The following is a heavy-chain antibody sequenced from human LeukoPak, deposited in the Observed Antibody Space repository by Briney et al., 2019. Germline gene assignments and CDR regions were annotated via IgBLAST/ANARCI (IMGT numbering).Heavy chain of an antibody. CDR3: AKKSRDGYDPFDY. J-gene: IGHJ4*02. D-gene: IGHD5-24*01. V-gene: IGHV3-23*01. CDR2: MSSSGESP. Sequence: SGGSLRLSCAASGFTFSRYAMSWVRQAPGKGLEWVSRMSSSGESPYYADSVKGRFTISRDNSKNTLYLEINSLRAEDTAVYYCAKKSRDGYDPFDYLGQGTLVTVSS. CDR1: GFTFSRYA.